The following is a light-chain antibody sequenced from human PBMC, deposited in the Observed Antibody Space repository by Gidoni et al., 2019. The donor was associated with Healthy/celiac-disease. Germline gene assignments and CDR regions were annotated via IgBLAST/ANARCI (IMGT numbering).Light chain of an antibody. CDR3: QQLNSYPPYT. CDR1: QGISSY. V-gene: IGKV1-9*01. J-gene: IGKJ2*01. Sequence: DIQLTQSPSFLSASVRDRVTITCRASQGISSYLAWYHQKPGKAPKLLIYAASTLQSGVPSRFSGSGSGTEFTLTISSLQPEDFVAYYCQQLNSYPPYTFGQGTKLEIK. CDR2: AAS.